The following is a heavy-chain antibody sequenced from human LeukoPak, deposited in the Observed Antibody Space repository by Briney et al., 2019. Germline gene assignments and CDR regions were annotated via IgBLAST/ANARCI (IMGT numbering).Heavy chain of an antibody. D-gene: IGHD5/OR15-5a*01. J-gene: IGHJ4*02. V-gene: IGHV3-30*18. CDR3: AKADCSSVYCFVRDF. CDR1: GFIFSSYD. Sequence: GGSLRLSCAASGFIFSSYDMYWVRQAPGKGLDWVAVISNDGNNKQYADSVKGRFTISRDNSKNTLYLEMNSLRAEDTAVYHCAKADCSSVYCFVRDFWGQGTLVTVSS. CDR2: ISNDGNNK.